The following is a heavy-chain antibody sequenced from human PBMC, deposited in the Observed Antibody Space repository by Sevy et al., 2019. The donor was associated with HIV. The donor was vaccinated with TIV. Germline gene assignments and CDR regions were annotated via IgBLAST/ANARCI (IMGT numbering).Heavy chain of an antibody. CDR1: GYTFTRYY. V-gene: IGHV1-46*01. CDR2: IDPSGGGT. Sequence: ATVKVSCKASGYTFTRYYMHWVRQAPRQGLERKGIIDPSGGGTTYAQKFQGRVSMTRDTSTSTAYMDLTSLRSEDTAVYYCASYTTGSRGDYWGQGSQVTVSS. D-gene: IGHD1-1*01. CDR3: ASYTTGSRGDY. J-gene: IGHJ4*02.